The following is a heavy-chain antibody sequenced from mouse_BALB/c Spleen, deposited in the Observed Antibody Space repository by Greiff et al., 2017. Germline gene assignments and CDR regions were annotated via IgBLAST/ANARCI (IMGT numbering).Heavy chain of an antibody. CDR2: ISDGGSYT. CDR3: ARAAYYKDWFAY. J-gene: IGHJ3*01. D-gene: IGHD2-12*01. V-gene: IGHV5-4*02. Sequence: EVKLMESGGGLVKPGGSLKLSCAASGFTFSDYYMYWVRQTPEKRLEWVATISDGGSYTYYPDSVKGRFTISRDNAKNNLYLQMSSLKSEDTAMYYCARAAYYKDWFAYWGQGTLVTVSA. CDR1: GFTFSDYY.